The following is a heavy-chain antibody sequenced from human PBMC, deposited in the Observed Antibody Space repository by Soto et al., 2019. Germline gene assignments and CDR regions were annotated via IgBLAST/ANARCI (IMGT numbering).Heavy chain of an antibody. CDR1: GYKFTTFW. J-gene: IGHJ3*01. D-gene: IGHD2-15*01. CDR2: IDPTDSFT. V-gene: IGHV5-10-1*01. CDR3: ARPASGGSRDAFDV. Sequence: PGESLKISCKASGYKFTTFWLIWVRQTPGKGLEWLGRIDPTDSFTNYSPPFEGHVTISVDRSISTAYLQWNSLQASDTAIYYCARPASGGSRDAFDVWGQGTTVTVSS.